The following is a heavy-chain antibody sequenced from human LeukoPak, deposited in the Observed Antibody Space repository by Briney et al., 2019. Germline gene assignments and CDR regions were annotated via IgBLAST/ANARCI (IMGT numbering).Heavy chain of an antibody. J-gene: IGHJ4*02. V-gene: IGHV3-21*01. CDR1: GFTFSSYS. D-gene: IGHD2-21*02. Sequence: GGSRRLSCAASGFTFSSYSMNGVRQAPGKGLEWVSSISSSSSYIYYADSVKGRFTISRDNAKISLYLQMNSLRAEDTAVYYCARDCWRPGGDCPFDYWGQGTLVTVSS. CDR3: ARDCWRPGGDCPFDY. CDR2: ISSSSSYI.